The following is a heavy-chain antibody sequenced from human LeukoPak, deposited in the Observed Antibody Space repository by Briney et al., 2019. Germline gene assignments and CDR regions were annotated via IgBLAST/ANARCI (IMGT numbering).Heavy chain of an antibody. Sequence: PGGSLRLSCAASGFTFHDYAMHWVRQAPGKGLEWVSGLSWNGGNIGYAESVRGRFTISRDNAGNSLYLQMNSLRPEDTALYYCAKALGSTVTTRTYFDYWGQGTLVTVPS. D-gene: IGHD4-17*01. V-gene: IGHV3-9*01. CDR1: GFTFHDYA. CDR2: LSWNGGNI. CDR3: AKALGSTVTTRTYFDY. J-gene: IGHJ4*02.